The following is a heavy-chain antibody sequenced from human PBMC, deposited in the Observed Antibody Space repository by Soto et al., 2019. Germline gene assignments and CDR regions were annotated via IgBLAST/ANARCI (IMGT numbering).Heavy chain of an antibody. CDR2: IKEDGSDK. CDR3: VRNRGWFSLDY. Sequence: EVQVVESVGGLVQPGGSLRLSCAASGFTFGIYWMDWVRQAPGKGLEWVANIKEDGSDKYYVDSVRGRFTISRDNAKNLLFLQMNSLSVEDTAVYYAVRNRGWFSLDYWGQGTPVTVSS. J-gene: IGHJ4*02. V-gene: IGHV3-7*01. CDR1: GFTFGIYW. D-gene: IGHD2-15*01.